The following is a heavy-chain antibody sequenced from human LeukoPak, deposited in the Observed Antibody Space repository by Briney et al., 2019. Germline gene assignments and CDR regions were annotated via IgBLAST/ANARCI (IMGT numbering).Heavy chain of an antibody. CDR2: IYYSGST. J-gene: IGHJ4*02. D-gene: IGHD5-18*01. V-gene: IGHV4-59*01. Sequence: SETLSLTCTVSGGSINTYYWSWIRQPPGKGLEWIGYIYYSGSTNYNPSLKSRVTMSVDTSKNQFSLKLSSVTAADTAVYYCARTPIQLWLGSFDYWGQGTLVTVSS. CDR1: GGSINTYY. CDR3: ARTPIQLWLGSFDY.